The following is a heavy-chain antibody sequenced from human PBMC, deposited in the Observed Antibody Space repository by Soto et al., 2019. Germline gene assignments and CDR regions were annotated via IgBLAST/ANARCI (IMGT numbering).Heavy chain of an antibody. J-gene: IGHJ5*02. CDR3: ARARVGDSGDYDSLFEL. CDR2: IHDSGNT. V-gene: IGHV4-30-4*01. Sequence: SETLSLTCTFFVGSVSIGDYLCSWIRQLPGKGLEWIGYIHDSGNTYYNPSLKSRVTISLDTSKNQFSLKVTSMTAADTAVYFCARARVGDSGDYDSLFELWGQGKLVNVSS. D-gene: IGHD4-17*01. CDR1: VGSVSIGDYL.